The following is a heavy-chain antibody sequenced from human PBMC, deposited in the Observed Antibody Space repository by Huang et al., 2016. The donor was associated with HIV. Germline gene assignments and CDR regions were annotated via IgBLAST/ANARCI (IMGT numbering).Heavy chain of an antibody. CDR3: ATGPRGSGSFN. CDR1: GGTFSSYV. CDR2: ITPIFDKT. D-gene: IGHD1-26*01. Sequence: QVQLVQSGAEVKKPGSSVKVSCKASGGTFSSYVISWVRQAPGQGLEVIGWITPIFDKTNYAQKFQGRVTIIADEATRTAYMEMSSLRPEDTATYYCATGPRGSGSFNWGQGTLVIVSS. V-gene: IGHV1-69*01. J-gene: IGHJ4*02.